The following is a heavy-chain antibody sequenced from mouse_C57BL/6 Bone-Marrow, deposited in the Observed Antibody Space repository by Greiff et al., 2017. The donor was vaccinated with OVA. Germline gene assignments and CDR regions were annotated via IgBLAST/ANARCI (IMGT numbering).Heavy chain of an antibody. D-gene: IGHD2-4*01. CDR1: GFTFSSYG. J-gene: IGHJ3*01. V-gene: IGHV5-6*02. CDR2: ISSGGSYT. CDR3: ARRSPYDYGGAWFAY. Sequence: EVKVVESGGDLVKPGGSLKLSCAASGFTFSSYGMSWVRQTPDKRLEWVATISSGGSYTYYPDSVKGRFTISRDNAKNTLYLQMSSLKSEDTAMYYCARRSPYDYGGAWFAYWGQGTLVTVSA.